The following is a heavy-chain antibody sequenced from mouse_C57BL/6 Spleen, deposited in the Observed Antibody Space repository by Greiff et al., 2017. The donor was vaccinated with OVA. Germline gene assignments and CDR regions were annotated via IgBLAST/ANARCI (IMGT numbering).Heavy chain of an antibody. CDR1: GYTFTSYW. Sequence: DVQLQESGTVLARPGASVKMSCKTSGYTFTSYWMHWVKQRPGQGLEWIGAIYPGNSDTSYNQKFKGKAKLTAVTSASTAYMELSSLTNEDSAVYYGTRRDLYSNYEDYWGQGTTLTVSS. CDR3: TRRDLYSNYEDY. J-gene: IGHJ2*01. V-gene: IGHV1-5*01. D-gene: IGHD2-5*01. CDR2: IYPGNSDT.